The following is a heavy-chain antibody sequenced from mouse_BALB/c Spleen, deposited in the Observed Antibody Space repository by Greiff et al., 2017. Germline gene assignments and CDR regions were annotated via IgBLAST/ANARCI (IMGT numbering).Heavy chain of an antibody. J-gene: IGHJ4*01. CDR3: ARDLGNSLRSMDY. D-gene: IGHD1-2*01. CDR2: ISYDGSN. V-gene: IGHV3-6*02. CDR1: GYSITSGYY. Sequence: EVQRVESGPGLVKPSQSLSLTCSVTGYSITSGYYWNWIRQFPGNKLEWMGYISYDGSNNYNPSLKNRISITRDTSKNQFFLKLNSVTTEDTATYYCARDLGNSLRSMDYWGQGTSVTVSS.